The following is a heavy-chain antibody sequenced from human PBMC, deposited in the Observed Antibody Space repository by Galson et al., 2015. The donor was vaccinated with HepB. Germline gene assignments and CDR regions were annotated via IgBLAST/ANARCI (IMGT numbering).Heavy chain of an antibody. CDR3: ARGAPDLLYRTLGRNYFDY. Sequence: ETLSLTCAVYGGSFSGYYWTWVRQPPGKGLEWIGEINHSGSTNYNPSLKSRVTISVDTSKNQFSLKLSSVTAADTAVYYCARGAPDLLYRTLGRNYFDYWGQGTLVTVSS. CDR2: INHSGST. CDR1: GGSFSGYY. J-gene: IGHJ4*02. V-gene: IGHV4-34*01. D-gene: IGHD2-8*01.